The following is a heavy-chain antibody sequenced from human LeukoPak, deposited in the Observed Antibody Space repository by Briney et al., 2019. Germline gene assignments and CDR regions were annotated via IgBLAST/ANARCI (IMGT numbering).Heavy chain of an antibody. Sequence: GESLKISCKGSRYSFTNYWIGWVRQMPGKGLEWMGIIYPGDSDTRYSPSFQGQVTISADKSINTAYLQWSSVGASDTAMYYCARYSGSYSVYFDCWGQGTLVTVSS. CDR1: RYSFTNYW. CDR2: IYPGDSDT. J-gene: IGHJ4*02. CDR3: ARYSGSYSVYFDC. D-gene: IGHD1-26*01. V-gene: IGHV5-51*01.